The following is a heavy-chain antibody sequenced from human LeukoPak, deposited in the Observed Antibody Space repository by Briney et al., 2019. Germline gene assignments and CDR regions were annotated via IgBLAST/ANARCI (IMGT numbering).Heavy chain of an antibody. J-gene: IGHJ5*02. Sequence: GGSLRLSCAASGFTFSSYAMSWVRQAPGKGLEWVSAISGRGGSTYYADSVKGRFTISRDNSKNTLYLQMNSLRAEDTAVYYCAKDYGDSTAKDWMPLFDPWGQGTLVTVSS. CDR1: GFTFSSYA. CDR2: ISGRGGST. CDR3: AKDYGDSTAKDWMPLFDP. D-gene: IGHD4-17*01. V-gene: IGHV3-23*01.